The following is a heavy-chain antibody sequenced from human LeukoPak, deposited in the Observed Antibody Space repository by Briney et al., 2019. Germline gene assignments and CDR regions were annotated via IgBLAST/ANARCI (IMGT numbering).Heavy chain of an antibody. V-gene: IGHV3-23*01. D-gene: IGHD1-1*01. CDR2: ISGSGSHA. CDR1: GFSFGSYA. CDR3: GSGPVGTTVP. Sequence: GGSLRLSCAASGFSFGSYAMGWTRQAPGQGLEWVSAISGSGSHANYAESVKGRFTISRDNSKNTLYLQMHSLIAANTAVYYCGSGPVGTTVPWGQGTLVTVSS. J-gene: IGHJ5*02.